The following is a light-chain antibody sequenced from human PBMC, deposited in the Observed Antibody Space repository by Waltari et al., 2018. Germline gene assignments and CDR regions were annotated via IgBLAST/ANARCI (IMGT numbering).Light chain of an antibody. J-gene: IGLJ2*01. CDR1: SSNIGSHS. Sequence: SVLKQPPSERGSPGQRVTISCAGSSSNIGSHSVSWYHQLPGSAPKLLIYSNIQRPSVVPDRFSLSKSGTSASLAISGLQSEYEADYYCAAWDDSLKVVFGGGTKLTVL. CDR2: SNI. CDR3: AAWDDSLKVV. V-gene: IGLV1-44*01.